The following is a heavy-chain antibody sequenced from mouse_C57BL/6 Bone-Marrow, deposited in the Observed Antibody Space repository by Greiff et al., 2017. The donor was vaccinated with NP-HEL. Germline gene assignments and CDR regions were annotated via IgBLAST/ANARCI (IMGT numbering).Heavy chain of an antibody. CDR1: EYEFPSHD. CDR2: INSDGGST. Sequence: VQLKESGGGLVQPGESLKLSCESNEYEFPSHDMSWVRKTPEKRLELVAAINSDGGSTYYPDTMERRFIISRDNTKKTLYLQMSSLRSEDTALYYGARDNYRDWDYFDYWGQGTTLTVSS. J-gene: IGHJ2*01. CDR3: ARDNYRDWDYFDY. D-gene: IGHD1-3*01. V-gene: IGHV5-2*01.